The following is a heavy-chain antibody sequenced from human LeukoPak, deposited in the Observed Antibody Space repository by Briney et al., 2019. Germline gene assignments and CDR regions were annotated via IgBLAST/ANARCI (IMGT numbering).Heavy chain of an antibody. CDR2: IYSGCTT. CDR1: GFTVSSNY. D-gene: IGHD4-17*01. Sequence: PGGSLRLSCAASGFTVSSNYMSWVRQAPGKGLEWVSVIYSGCTTYYADSVKGRFTISRDNSNNTLYLQMNSLRAEDTAVYYCARGPVTKFEIWGQGTILTVSS. V-gene: IGHV3-53*01. J-gene: IGHJ3*02. CDR3: ARGPVTKFEI.